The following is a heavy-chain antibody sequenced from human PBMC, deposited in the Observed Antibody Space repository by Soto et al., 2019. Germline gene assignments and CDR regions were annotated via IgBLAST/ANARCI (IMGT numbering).Heavy chain of an antibody. D-gene: IGHD3-10*01. Sequence: GASGKVSWKASGYTFTSYAMHWGRPAPGQRLEWMGWINAGNGNTKYSQKFQGRVTITRDTSASTAYMELSSLRSEDTAVYYCAREIWGGSGSYSTFGYYGMDVWGQGTTVTVSS. CDR2: INAGNGNT. V-gene: IGHV1-3*01. J-gene: IGHJ6*02. CDR1: GYTFTSYA. CDR3: AREIWGGSGSYSTFGYYGMDV.